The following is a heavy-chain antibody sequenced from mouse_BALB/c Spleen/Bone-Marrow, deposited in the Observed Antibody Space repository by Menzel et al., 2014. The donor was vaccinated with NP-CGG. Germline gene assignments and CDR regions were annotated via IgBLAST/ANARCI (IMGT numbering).Heavy chain of an antibody. Sequence: VKLVESGPGLVAPSQSLSITCTVSGFSLTSYSVYWVRQPPGKGLEWLGVIWAGGSTNYNSALMSRLSISKDNSKSQVSLKMNSLQTDDTAMYYCARAFDYWGQGTTLTVSS. V-gene: IGHV2-9*02. J-gene: IGHJ2*01. CDR2: IWAGGST. CDR1: GFSLTSYS. CDR3: ARAFDY.